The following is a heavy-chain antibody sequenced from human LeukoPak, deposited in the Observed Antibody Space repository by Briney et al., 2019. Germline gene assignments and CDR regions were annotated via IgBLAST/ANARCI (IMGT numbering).Heavy chain of an antibody. CDR1: GGSFSGYY. CDR2: INHSGST. V-gene: IGHV4-34*01. CDR3: ARASVGCSSTSCYSTQFDY. J-gene: IGHJ4*02. Sequence: SETLSLTCAVYGGSFSGYYWSWIRQPPGKGLGWIGEINHSGSTNYNPSLKSRVTISVDTSKNQFSLKLSSVTAADTAVYYCARASVGCSSTSCYSTQFDYWGQGTLVTVSS. D-gene: IGHD2-2*01.